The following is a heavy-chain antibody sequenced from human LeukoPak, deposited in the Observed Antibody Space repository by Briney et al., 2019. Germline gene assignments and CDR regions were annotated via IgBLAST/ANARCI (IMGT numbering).Heavy chain of an antibody. CDR1: GFTFSDYY. D-gene: IGHD3-3*01. Sequence: GGLVQPGRSLRLSCAASGFTFSDYYMSWIRQAPGKGLEWVSYISSSGSTIYYADSVKGRFTISRDNAKNSLYLQMNSLRAEDTAVYYCARDGPYFTIWVDHDAFDIWGQGTMVTVSS. V-gene: IGHV3-11*04. CDR2: ISSSGSTI. J-gene: IGHJ3*02. CDR3: ARDGPYFTIWVDHDAFDI.